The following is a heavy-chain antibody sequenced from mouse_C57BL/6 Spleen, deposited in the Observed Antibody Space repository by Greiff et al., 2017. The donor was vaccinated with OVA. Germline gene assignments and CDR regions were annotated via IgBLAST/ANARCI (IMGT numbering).Heavy chain of an antibody. CDR1: GFTFSDYY. Sequence: EVQRVESEGGLVQPGSSMKLSCTASGFTFSDYYMAWVRQVPEKGLEWVANINYDGSSTYYLDSLKSRFIISRDNAKNILYLQMSSLKSEDTATYYCAKEGDYTFLYYFDYWGQGTTLTVSS. V-gene: IGHV5-16*01. D-gene: IGHD2-4*01. J-gene: IGHJ2*01. CDR2: INYDGSST. CDR3: AKEGDYTFLYYFDY.